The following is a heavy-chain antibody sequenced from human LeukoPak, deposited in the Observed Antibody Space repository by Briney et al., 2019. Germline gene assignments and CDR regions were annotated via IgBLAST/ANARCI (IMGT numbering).Heavy chain of an antibody. D-gene: IGHD3-9*01. CDR1: GYSISSAYY. V-gene: IGHV4-38-2*02. CDR3: ARLGRPYYDILTGYYIRGPFDY. CDR2: INHSGST. Sequence: SETLSLTCSVSGYSISSAYYWSWIRQPPGKGLEWIGEINHSGSTNYNPSLKSRVTISVDTSKNQFSLKLSSVTAADTAVYYCARLGRPYYDILTGYYIRGPFDYWGQGTLVTVSS. J-gene: IGHJ4*02.